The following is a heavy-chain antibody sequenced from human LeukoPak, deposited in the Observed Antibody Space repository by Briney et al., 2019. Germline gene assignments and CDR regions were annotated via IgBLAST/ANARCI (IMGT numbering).Heavy chain of an antibody. CDR1: GYTFTTYA. V-gene: IGHV1-18*01. Sequence: ASVKVSCKASGYTFTTYAVSWVRQAPGQGLEWMGWISTYNGNTEYVKSLQGRVTMTTDTSSSTAYMELRGLKSDDPAVYYCARFWTGYLPDYWGQGTLVTVSS. D-gene: IGHD3/OR15-3a*01. J-gene: IGHJ4*02. CDR2: ISTYNGNT. CDR3: ARFWTGYLPDY.